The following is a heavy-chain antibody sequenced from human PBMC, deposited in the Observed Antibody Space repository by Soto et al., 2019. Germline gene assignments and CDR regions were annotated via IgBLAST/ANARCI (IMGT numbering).Heavy chain of an antibody. J-gene: IGHJ4*02. CDR1: GFTFSSYT. D-gene: IGHD3-10*01. Sequence: EVQLVESGGGLVKPGGSLRLSCAASGFTFSSYTMNWVRQAPGKGLEWVSSISSSSNYIYYADSVKGRFTISRDDAKNXLYLQMNSLRAEDTAVYYCARVMKGPMIREYYFDFWGQGTLVTVSS. CDR3: ARVMKGPMIREYYFDF. V-gene: IGHV3-21*01. CDR2: ISSSSNYI.